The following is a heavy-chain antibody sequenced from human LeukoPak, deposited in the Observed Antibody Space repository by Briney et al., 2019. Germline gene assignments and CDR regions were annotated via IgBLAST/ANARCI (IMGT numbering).Heavy chain of an antibody. V-gene: IGHV1-46*01. CDR1: GYTFTSYY. CDR3: ARDPVIAVAGRGGFDY. Sequence: ASVKVSCKASGYTFTSYYMHWVRQAPGQGLEWMGITNPSGGSTSYAQKFQGRVTMTRDMSTSTVYMELSSLRSEDTAVYYCARDPVIAVAGRGGFDYWGQGTLVTVSS. CDR2: TNPSGGST. J-gene: IGHJ4*02. D-gene: IGHD6-19*01.